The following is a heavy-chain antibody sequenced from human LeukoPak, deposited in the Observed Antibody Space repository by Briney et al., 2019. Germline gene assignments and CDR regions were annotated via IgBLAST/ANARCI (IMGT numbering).Heavy chain of an antibody. D-gene: IGHD5-18*01. J-gene: IGHJ3*02. CDR2: ISAYNGNT. Sequence: ASVRVSCKASGYTFTSYGISWVRQAPGQGLEWMGWISAYNGNTNYAQKLQGRVTMTTDTSTSTAYMELRSLRSDDTAVYYCARDPGYSYGFGDAFDIWGQGTMVTVSS. CDR3: ARDPGYSYGFGDAFDI. CDR1: GYTFTSYG. V-gene: IGHV1-18*01.